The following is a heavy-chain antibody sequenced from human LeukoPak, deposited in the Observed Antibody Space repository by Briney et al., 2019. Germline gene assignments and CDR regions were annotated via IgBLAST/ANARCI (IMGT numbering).Heavy chain of an antibody. J-gene: IGHJ5*02. CDR3: AKSLYGSGSYYNWFDP. V-gene: IGHV4-38-2*02. CDR2: IYYSGST. D-gene: IGHD3-10*01. Sequence: SETLSLTCTVSGYSISSGYYWGWIRQPPGKGLEWIGSIYYSGSTNYNPSLKRRVTISLDTSKNQFSLKLSSVTAADTAVYYCAKSLYGSGSYYNWFDPWGQGTLVTVSS. CDR1: GYSISSGYY.